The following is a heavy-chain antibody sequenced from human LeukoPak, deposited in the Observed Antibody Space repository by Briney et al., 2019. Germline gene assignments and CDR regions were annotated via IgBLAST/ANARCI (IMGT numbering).Heavy chain of an antibody. CDR1: GFTFSSYG. V-gene: IGHV3-30*18. CDR3: AKQQLAYYYYYGMDV. D-gene: IGHD6-13*01. Sequence: GGSLRLSCAASGFTFSSYGMHWVRQAPGKGLEWVAVISYDGSNKYYADSVKGRFTISRDNSKNTLYLQMNSLGAEDTAVYYCAKQQLAYYYYYGMDVWGQGTTVTVSS. J-gene: IGHJ6*02. CDR2: ISYDGSNK.